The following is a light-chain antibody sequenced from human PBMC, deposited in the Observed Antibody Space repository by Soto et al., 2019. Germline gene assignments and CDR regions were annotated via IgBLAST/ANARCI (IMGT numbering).Light chain of an antibody. CDR1: QSVSNNY. V-gene: IGKV3-20*01. Sequence: IVLTRAPWSLSVAPGERGTLSCRASQSVSNNYLAWYQQKPGQATRLLIYGASNRATGIPDRFSGSGSGTDFTLTISRLEPADFAVYSCQQYGSSATFGQGSKVDVK. J-gene: IGKJ1*01. CDR2: GAS. CDR3: QQYGSSAT.